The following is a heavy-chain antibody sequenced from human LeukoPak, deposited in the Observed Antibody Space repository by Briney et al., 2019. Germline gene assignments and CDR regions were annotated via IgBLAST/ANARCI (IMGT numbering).Heavy chain of an antibody. CDR2: IYYSGST. J-gene: IGHJ4*02. Sequence: SETLSLTCTVSGYSISSGYYWGWIRQPPGKGLEWIGYIYYSGSTNYNPSLKSRVTISVDTSKNQFSLKLSSVTAADTAVYYCASFSSGYTYWGQGTLVTVSS. CDR1: GYSISSGYY. CDR3: ASFSSGYTY. D-gene: IGHD3-22*01. V-gene: IGHV4-61*01.